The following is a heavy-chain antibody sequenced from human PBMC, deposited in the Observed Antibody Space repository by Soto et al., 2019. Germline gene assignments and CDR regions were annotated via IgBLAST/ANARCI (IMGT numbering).Heavy chain of an antibody. CDR3: ARATLRAGIAACSQGMDV. D-gene: IGHD6-13*01. J-gene: IGHJ6*02. CDR1: GGSISSGGYS. CDR2: IYHSGST. V-gene: IGHV4-30-2*01. Sequence: QLQLQESGSGLVKPSQTLSLTCAVSGGSISSGGYSWSWIRQPPGKGLEWIGYIYHSGSTYYNPSLKSRVTISVDRSKNQFSLKLSSVTAADTAVYYCARATLRAGIAACSQGMDVWGQGTTVTVSS.